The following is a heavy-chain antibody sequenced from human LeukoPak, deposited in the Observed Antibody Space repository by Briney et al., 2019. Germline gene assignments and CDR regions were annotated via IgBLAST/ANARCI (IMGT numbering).Heavy chain of an antibody. D-gene: IGHD3-10*01. CDR3: ARAPGYYYYYMDV. Sequence: SETLSLTCTVSGGSISSYYWSWIRQPPGKGLEWIGYIYYSGSTNYNPSLKSRVTISVDTSKNQFSLKLSSVTAADTAVYYCARAPGYYYYYMDVWGKGTTVTVSS. CDR1: GGSISSYY. J-gene: IGHJ6*03. CDR2: IYYSGST. V-gene: IGHV4-59*01.